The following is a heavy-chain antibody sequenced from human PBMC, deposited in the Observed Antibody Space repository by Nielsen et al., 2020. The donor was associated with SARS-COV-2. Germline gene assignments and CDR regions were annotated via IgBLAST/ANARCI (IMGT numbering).Heavy chain of an antibody. J-gene: IGHJ3*02. V-gene: IGHV4-30-2*01. CDR1: GGSISSGGYS. Sequence: LRLSCAVSGGSISSGGYSWSWIRQPPGKGLEWIGYIYQSGRTYYNPSLKSRVTISVDRSKNQFSLKLSSVTAADTAVYYCARGGRITFGGADDAFDIWGQGTMVTVSS. CDR2: IYQSGRT. D-gene: IGHD3-16*01. CDR3: ARGGRITFGGADDAFDI.